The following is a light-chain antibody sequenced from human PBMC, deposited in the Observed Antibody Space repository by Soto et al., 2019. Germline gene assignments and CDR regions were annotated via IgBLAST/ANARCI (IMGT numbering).Light chain of an antibody. V-gene: IGKV3-20*01. CDR3: QQYGSSPPWT. CDR2: GAS. CDR1: QSVSSSY. Sequence: EIVLTQSPVTLSLSPWERATLSCRASQSVSSSYLAWYQQKPGQAPRLLIYGASSRATGIPDRFSGSGSGTDFTLTISRLEPEDFAVYYCQQYGSSPPWTFGQGTKV. J-gene: IGKJ1*01.